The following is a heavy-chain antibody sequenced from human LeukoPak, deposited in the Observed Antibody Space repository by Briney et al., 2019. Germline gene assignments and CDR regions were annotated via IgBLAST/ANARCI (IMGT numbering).Heavy chain of an antibody. CDR2: IYHSGST. V-gene: IGHV4-38-2*02. CDR3: AKHPTVAGTFDY. D-gene: IGHD6-19*01. CDR1: GYSISSGYY. Sequence: PSETLSLTCTVSGYSISSGYYWDWIRQPPGKGLEWIGEIYHSGSTNYNPSLKSRVTISVDKSKNQFSLKLSSVTAADTAVYYCAKHPTVAGTFDYWGQGTLVTVSS. J-gene: IGHJ4*02.